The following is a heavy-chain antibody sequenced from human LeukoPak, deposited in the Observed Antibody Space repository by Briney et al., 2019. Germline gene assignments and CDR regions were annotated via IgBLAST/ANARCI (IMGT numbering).Heavy chain of an antibody. V-gene: IGHV3-30*02. J-gene: IGHJ4*02. Sequence: PGGSLRLSCAASGFTFSSYGMHWVRQAPGKGLEWVAFIRYDGSNKYYADSVKGRFTISRDNSKNTLYLQMNSLRAEDTAVYYCARSMITFGGVIDDYPIWIFDYWGQGTLVTVSS. CDR3: ARSMITFGGVIDDYPIWIFDY. D-gene: IGHD3-16*02. CDR1: GFTFSSYG. CDR2: IRYDGSNK.